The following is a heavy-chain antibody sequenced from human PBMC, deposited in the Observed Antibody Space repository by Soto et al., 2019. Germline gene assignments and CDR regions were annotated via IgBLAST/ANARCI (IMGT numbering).Heavy chain of an antibody. CDR3: ARVELYYDSSGYFGKDLLTQCYCGLDV. CDR1: GFTFSSYS. CDR2: ISSSSSYI. Sequence: EVQLVESGGGLVKPGGSLRLSCAASGFTFSSYSMNWVRQAPGKGLEWVSSISSSSSYIYYADSVKGRFTIPRDNAKNLAYLQMKSRRAEDTAVYDGARVELYYDSSGYFGKDLLTQCYCGLDVWGQGTTVTVSS. V-gene: IGHV3-21*01. D-gene: IGHD3-22*01. J-gene: IGHJ6*02.